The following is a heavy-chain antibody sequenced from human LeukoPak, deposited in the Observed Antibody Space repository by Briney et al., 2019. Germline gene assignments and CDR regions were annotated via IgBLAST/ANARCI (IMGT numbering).Heavy chain of an antibody. CDR2: INPNSGGT. Sequence: EASVQVSCKASGYTFTGYYMHRVRQAPGQGLEWMGWINPNSGGTNYAQKFQGRVTMTRDTSISTAYMELSRLRSDDTAVYYCARVKGYYDSSGGFDIWGQGTMVTVSS. V-gene: IGHV1-2*02. D-gene: IGHD3-22*01. CDR3: ARVKGYYDSSGGFDI. J-gene: IGHJ3*02. CDR1: GYTFTGYY.